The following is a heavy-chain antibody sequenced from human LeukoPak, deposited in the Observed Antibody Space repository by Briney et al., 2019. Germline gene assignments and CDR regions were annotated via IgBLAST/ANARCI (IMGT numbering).Heavy chain of an antibody. CDR3: ARGRGGYDWYYYYYMDV. V-gene: IGHV1-69*13. CDR2: ITPIYGTA. D-gene: IGHD5-12*01. Sequence: SVKVSCKASGGTFSTYAMNWVRQAPGQGLEWMGGITPIYGTANYAQKFQGRVTITADESTSTAYMELSSLRSEDTAVYYCARGRGGYDWYYYYYMDVWGKGTTVTVSS. CDR1: GGTFSTYA. J-gene: IGHJ6*03.